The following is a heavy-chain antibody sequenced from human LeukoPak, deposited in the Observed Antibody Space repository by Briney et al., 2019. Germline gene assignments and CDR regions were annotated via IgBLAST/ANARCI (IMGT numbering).Heavy chain of an antibody. CDR3: AKGYNCGGDCYNFDY. V-gene: IGHV3-23*01. D-gene: IGHD2-21*02. CDR2: ITGSGGST. CDR1: GFTFNSFA. Sequence: GGSLRLSCAASGFTFNSFAMTWVRQAPGKGLEWVSAITGSGGSTYYVDSVKGRFTISRDNSKNTLYLQMNSLRAGDTAVYYCAKGYNCGGDCYNFDYWGQGTLVTVSS. J-gene: IGHJ4*02.